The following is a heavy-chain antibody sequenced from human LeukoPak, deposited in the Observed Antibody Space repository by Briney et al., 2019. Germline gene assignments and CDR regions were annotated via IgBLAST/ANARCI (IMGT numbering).Heavy chain of an antibody. CDR1: GYTFTGPY. D-gene: IGHD3-10*01. CDR2: INPNSGGT. J-gene: IGHJ3*02. Sequence: ASVKVSCKASGYTFTGPYMHWVRQAPGQGLEWMGWINPNSGGTNYAQNFQGRVTMTRDTSFSTAYMEVSRLRSDDTAVYYCARVLLDMVRGVMDHYAFDIWGQGTMVTVSS. V-gene: IGHV1-2*02. CDR3: ARVLLDMVRGVMDHYAFDI.